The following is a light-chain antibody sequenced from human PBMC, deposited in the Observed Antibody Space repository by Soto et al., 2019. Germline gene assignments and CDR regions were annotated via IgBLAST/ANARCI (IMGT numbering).Light chain of an antibody. CDR2: AIT. Sequence: DIQMTQSPSNLSASVGDRVTITCRASQSVFKWLAWYQQKPGKAPKRLIYAITSMESGVTSRYRGSGSGTEFTLTISSLQPDDFATYYCQQYNTYSTFGQGTKLEIK. CDR1: QSVFKW. J-gene: IGKJ2*01. V-gene: IGKV1-5*01. CDR3: QQYNTYST.